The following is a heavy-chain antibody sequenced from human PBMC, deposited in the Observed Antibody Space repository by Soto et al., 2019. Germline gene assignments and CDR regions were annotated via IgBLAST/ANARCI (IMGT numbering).Heavy chain of an antibody. V-gene: IGHV1-2*02. J-gene: IGHJ4*02. CDR3: ARDIGVGYYYDSSGASSDY. Sequence: ASVKVSCKASGYTFTGYYMHWARQAPGQGLEWMGWINPNSGGTNYAQKFQGRVTMTRDTSISTAYMELSRLRSDDTAVYYCARDIGVGYYYDSSGASSDYWGQGTLVTVSS. CDR2: INPNSGGT. D-gene: IGHD3-22*01. CDR1: GYTFTGYY.